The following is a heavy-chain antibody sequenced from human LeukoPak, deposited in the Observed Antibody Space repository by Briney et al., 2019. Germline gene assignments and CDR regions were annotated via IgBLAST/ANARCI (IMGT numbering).Heavy chain of an antibody. CDR3: ARGGGFIVVVPAAPFGWFDP. CDR1: GGSISISSGGYY. D-gene: IGHD2-2*01. Sequence: SETLSLTCTVSGGSISISSGGYYWSWIRQPPGKGLEWIGEINHSGSTNYNPSLKSRVTISVDTSKNQFSLKLSSVTAADTAVYYCARGGGFIVVVPAAPFGWFDPWGQGTLVTVSS. CDR2: INHSGST. J-gene: IGHJ5*02. V-gene: IGHV4-34*01.